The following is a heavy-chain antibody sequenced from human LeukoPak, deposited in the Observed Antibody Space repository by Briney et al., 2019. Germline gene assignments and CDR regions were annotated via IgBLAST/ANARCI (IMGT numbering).Heavy chain of an antibody. CDR1: GYSFTSYC. D-gene: IGHD3-22*01. CDR3: ARQYYYDSSGYYYNWFDP. CDR2: IYPVESDT. Sequence: GESLKISCNGSGYSFTSYCIGWVRQMPRKGLEWMGIIYPVESDTRYSPSFQGQVTISADKSISTAYLQWSSLKASDTAMYYCARQYYYDSSGYYYNWFDPWGQGTLVTVSS. J-gene: IGHJ5*02. V-gene: IGHV5-51*01.